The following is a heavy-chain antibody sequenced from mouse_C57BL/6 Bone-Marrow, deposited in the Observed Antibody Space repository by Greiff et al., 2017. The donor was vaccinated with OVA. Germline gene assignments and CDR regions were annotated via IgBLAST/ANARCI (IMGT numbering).Heavy chain of an antibody. CDR1: GYTFTSYW. V-gene: IGHV1-64*01. J-gene: IGHJ2*01. CDR3: SLCYGSSYDY. D-gene: IGHD1-1*01. CDR2: IHPNSGST. Sequence: QVQLQQSGAELVKPGASVKLSCKASGYTFTSYWMHWVKQRPGQGLEWIGMIHPNSGSTNYNEKFKSKATLTVDKSSSTAYMQLSSLTSEDSAVCYCSLCYGSSYDYWGQGTTLTVSS.